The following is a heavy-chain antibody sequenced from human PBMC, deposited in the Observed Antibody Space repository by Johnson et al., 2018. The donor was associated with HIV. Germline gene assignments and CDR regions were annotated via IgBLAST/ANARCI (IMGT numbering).Heavy chain of an antibody. D-gene: IGHD4-17*01. V-gene: IGHV3-30*02. CDR2: IRYDGSNT. J-gene: IGHJ3*02. Sequence: QVQLVESGGGVVQPGGSLRLSCAASGFTFSSYGMHWVRQAPGKGLEWVAFIRYDGSNTYYAASVKGRFTLSRDNSKNTLYLQMNSLRAEDTAVYYCARGLIDYGDSQAFDIWGQGTMVTVSS. CDR3: ARGLIDYGDSQAFDI. CDR1: GFTFSSYG.